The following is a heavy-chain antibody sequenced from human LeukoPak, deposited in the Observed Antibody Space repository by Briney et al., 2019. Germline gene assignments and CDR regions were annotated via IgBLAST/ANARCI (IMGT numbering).Heavy chain of an antibody. Sequence: GGSPRLSCAASGFTFSSYAMSWVRQAPRKRVGCGSAISGSGGSTYYADSVKGRFTISRDNSKNTLYLQMNSLRAEDTAVYYCAKAGYDFWSGYFTAYWFDPWGQGTLVTVSS. J-gene: IGHJ5*02. CDR2: ISGSGGST. D-gene: IGHD3-3*01. V-gene: IGHV3-23*01. CDR1: GFTFSSYA. CDR3: AKAGYDFWSGYFTAYWFDP.